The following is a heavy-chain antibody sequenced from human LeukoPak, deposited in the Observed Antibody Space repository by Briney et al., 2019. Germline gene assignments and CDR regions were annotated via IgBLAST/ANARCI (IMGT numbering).Heavy chain of an antibody. CDR3: ARVSVLRFLEWSYYYYYYYMDV. V-gene: IGHV4-34*01. CDR2: INHSGST. CDR1: GGSFSGYY. J-gene: IGHJ6*03. Sequence: SETLSLTCAVYGGSFSGYYWSWIRQPPGKGLEWIGEINHSGSTNYNPSLKSRVTISVDTSKNQFSLKLSSATAADTAVYYCARVSVLRFLEWSYYYYYYYMDVWGKGTTVTVSS. D-gene: IGHD3-3*01.